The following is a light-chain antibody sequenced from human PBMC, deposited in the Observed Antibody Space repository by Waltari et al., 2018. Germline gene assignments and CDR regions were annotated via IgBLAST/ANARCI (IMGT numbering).Light chain of an antibody. CDR2: DAS. J-gene: IGKJ5*01. Sequence: EIVLTQSPATLSLSPGERATLSCRASQSVSNYLAWYQQKPGQAPRLLIDDASNRATGIPARFSGSGSGTEFTLTISTLEPEDFAVYYCQQRSNWPPITFGQGTRLEIK. CDR3: QQRSNWPPIT. V-gene: IGKV3-11*01. CDR1: QSVSNY.